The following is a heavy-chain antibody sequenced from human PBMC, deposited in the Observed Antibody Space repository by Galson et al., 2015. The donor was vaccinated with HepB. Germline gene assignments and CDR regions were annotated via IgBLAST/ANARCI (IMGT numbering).Heavy chain of an antibody. CDR3: ARDSDPWDDYNSLGCFAH. V-gene: IGHV1-69*13. CDR1: GGTFRNYG. J-gene: IGHJ4*02. CDR2: IIPDFKTA. Sequence: SVKVSCKASGGTFRNYGINWVRQAPGQGLEWMGGIIPDFKTANYAQKFQGRVTITADEVTGTVYMELSSLRSEDTAIYYCARDSDPWDDYNSLGCFAHWGQGTLVTVSS. D-gene: IGHD5-24*01.